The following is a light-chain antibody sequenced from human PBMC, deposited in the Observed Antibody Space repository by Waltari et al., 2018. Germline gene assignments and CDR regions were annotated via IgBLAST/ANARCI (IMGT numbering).Light chain of an antibody. V-gene: IGLV3-25*03. J-gene: IGLJ3*02. CDR3: LSADSSGTSKV. CDR2: KDT. CDR1: ALPKQY. Sequence: SYALTQPPSLSVSPGQTARITCPGDALPKQYAFWYQQKPGQAPVLIIDKDTQRPSGIPERFSGSSSGTTVTMTISGVQAEDEADYYCLSADSSGTSKVFGGGTKLTVL.